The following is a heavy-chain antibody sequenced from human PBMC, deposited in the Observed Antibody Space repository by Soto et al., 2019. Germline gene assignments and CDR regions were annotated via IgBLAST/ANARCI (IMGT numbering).Heavy chain of an antibody. Sequence: VASVKVSCKASGYTFTSYGISWVRQAPGQGLEWMGWISAYNGNTNYAQKLQGRVTMTTDTSTSTAYMELRSLRSDDTAVYYCARGVTMIVAAQVAFDIWGQGTMVTVSS. CDR1: GYTFTSYG. V-gene: IGHV1-18*01. D-gene: IGHD3-22*01. CDR2: ISAYNGNT. CDR3: ARGVTMIVAAQVAFDI. J-gene: IGHJ3*02.